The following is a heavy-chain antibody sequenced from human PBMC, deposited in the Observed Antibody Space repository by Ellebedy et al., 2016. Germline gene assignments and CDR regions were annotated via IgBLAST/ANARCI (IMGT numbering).Heavy chain of an antibody. D-gene: IGHD1-1*01. CDR3: ARPRTEGYYYGMDV. V-gene: IGHV3-23*01. CDR1: GFTFSSYA. CDR2: ISGSGGTT. Sequence: GGSLRLSCAASGFTFSSYAMSWVRQAPGKGLEWVSTISGSGGTTYYADSVKGRFTISRDNSKNTLYLQMNSLRAEDTAVYYCARPRTEGYYYGMDVWGQGTTVTVSS. J-gene: IGHJ6*02.